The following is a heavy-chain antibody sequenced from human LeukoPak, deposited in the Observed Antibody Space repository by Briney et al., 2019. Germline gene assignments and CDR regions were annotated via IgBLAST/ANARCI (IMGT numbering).Heavy chain of an antibody. CDR2: MNPNSDNT. Sequence: ASVKVSCKASGYTFTSYDINWVRQATGQGLEWMGWMNPNSDNTGYAQKFQGRVTMTRNTSISTAYMELSSLRSEDTAVYYCARFDYGGNSADYWGQGTLVTVSS. CDR1: GYTFTSYD. CDR3: ARFDYGGNSADY. J-gene: IGHJ4*02. D-gene: IGHD4-23*01. V-gene: IGHV1-8*01.